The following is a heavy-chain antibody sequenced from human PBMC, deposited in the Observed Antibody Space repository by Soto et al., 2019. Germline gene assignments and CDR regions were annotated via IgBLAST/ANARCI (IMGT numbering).Heavy chain of an antibody. Sequence: PGGSLRLSCAASGFTFDDYAMYWVRQVPGKGLEWVSGISWNSGRIGYADSVKGRFTISRDNAKNSLYLQMNSLRAEDTAVYYCARDRVGYCGGDCYHYYYYGLDFWGQGTTVTVS. D-gene: IGHD2-21*02. CDR1: GFTFDDYA. CDR3: ARDRVGYCGGDCYHYYYYGLDF. CDR2: ISWNSGRI. V-gene: IGHV3-9*01. J-gene: IGHJ6*02.